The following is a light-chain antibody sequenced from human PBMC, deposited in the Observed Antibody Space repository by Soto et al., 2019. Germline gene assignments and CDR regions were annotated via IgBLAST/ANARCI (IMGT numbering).Light chain of an antibody. CDR2: GAS. CDR1: QSVSSN. V-gene: IGKV3-15*01. CDR3: QQSNSSPPT. Sequence: EIVMTQSPATLSVSPGERATLSCRASQSVSSNLAWYQQKPGQAPRLLIYGASTRATGIPARISGSGSGTEFTLTISSLQSEDFATYFCQQSNSSPPTFGGGTKVEIK. J-gene: IGKJ4*01.